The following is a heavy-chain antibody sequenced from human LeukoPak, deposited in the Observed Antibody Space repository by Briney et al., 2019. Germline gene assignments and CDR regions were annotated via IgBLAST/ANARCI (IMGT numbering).Heavy chain of an antibody. CDR1: GFILSNYA. J-gene: IGHJ4*02. CDR3: AKLRSGDPVAATNY. Sequence: PGGSLRLPCAASGFILSNYAMSCVRQAPGKGLEWVSTISGTDGITYYADSVKGRFTISRDNSKNTLYLQMNSLRVDDTAVYYCAKLRSGDPVAATNYWGQGTLVTVSS. CDR2: ISGTDGIT. V-gene: IGHV3-23*01. D-gene: IGHD2-15*01.